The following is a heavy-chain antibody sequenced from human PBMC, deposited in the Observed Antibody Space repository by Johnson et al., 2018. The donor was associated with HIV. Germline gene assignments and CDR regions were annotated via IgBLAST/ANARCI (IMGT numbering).Heavy chain of an antibody. J-gene: IGHJ3*02. Sequence: VHLVESGGASVQPRGSLRLSCAASRFTLSSYAMSWVRQAPGKGLEWVSSISGSDGAIWYADSVKGRFTVSRDNSKNTLYLQMNSLRVEDTAIYYCAKCPSPTSPRAFDIWGQGTMVTVSS. CDR1: RFTLSSYA. CDR2: ISGSDGAI. V-gene: IGHV3-23*04. D-gene: IGHD6-6*01. CDR3: AKCPSPTSPRAFDI.